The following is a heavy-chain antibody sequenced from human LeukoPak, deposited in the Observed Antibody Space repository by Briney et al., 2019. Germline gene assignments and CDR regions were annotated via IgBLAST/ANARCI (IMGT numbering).Heavy chain of an antibody. CDR3: AREIAVAGRYYFDY. Sequence: GSSVKVSCKASGGTFSSYAISWVRQAPGQGLEWMGGITPIFGTANYAQKFQGRVTITTDESTSTAYMELSSLRSEDTAVYYCAREIAVAGRYYFDYWGQGTLVTVSS. CDR1: GGTFSSYA. CDR2: ITPIFGTA. V-gene: IGHV1-69*05. J-gene: IGHJ4*02. D-gene: IGHD6-19*01.